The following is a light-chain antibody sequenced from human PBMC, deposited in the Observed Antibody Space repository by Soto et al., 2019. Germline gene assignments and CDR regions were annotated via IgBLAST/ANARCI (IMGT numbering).Light chain of an antibody. CDR1: SSDVGGYNY. Sequence: QSALTXPPSASGSPGQSVTISCTGTSSDVGGYNYVSWYQQHPGKAPKLMIYEVSKRPSGVPDRFSGSKSGNTASLTVSGLQAEDEADYYCSSYAGIFYVFGTGTKVTVL. CDR3: SSYAGIFYV. J-gene: IGLJ1*01. V-gene: IGLV2-8*01. CDR2: EVS.